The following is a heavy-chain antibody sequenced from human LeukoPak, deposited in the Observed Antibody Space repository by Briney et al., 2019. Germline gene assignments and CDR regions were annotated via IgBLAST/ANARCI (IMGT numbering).Heavy chain of an antibody. CDR3: ARTYYDFWSGQDGPWFDP. J-gene: IGHJ5*02. CDR2: IYYSGST. Sequence: SQTLSLTCTVSGGSISSGDYYWSWIRQPPGTGLEWIGYIYYSGSTYYNPSLKSRVTISVDTSKNQFSLKLSSVTAADTAVYYCARTYYDFWSGQDGPWFDPWGQGTLVTVSS. CDR1: GGSISSGDYY. D-gene: IGHD3-3*01. V-gene: IGHV4-30-4*01.